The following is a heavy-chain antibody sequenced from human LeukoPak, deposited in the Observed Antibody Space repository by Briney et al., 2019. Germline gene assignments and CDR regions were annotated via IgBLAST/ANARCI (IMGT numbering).Heavy chain of an antibody. V-gene: IGHV1-46*01. CDR1: GYTFTSYY. Sequence: ASVKVSCKASGYTFTSYYMHWVRQAPGQGLEWMGIINPSGGSTSYAQKFQGRVTITRDTSTSTVYMELSSLRSEDTAVYYCARVRGIAAAGEYFQHWGQGTLVTVSS. CDR3: ARVRGIAAAGEYFQH. D-gene: IGHD6-13*01. CDR2: INPSGGST. J-gene: IGHJ1*01.